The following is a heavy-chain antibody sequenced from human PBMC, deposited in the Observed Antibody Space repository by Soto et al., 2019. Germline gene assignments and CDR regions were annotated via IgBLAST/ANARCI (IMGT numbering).Heavy chain of an antibody. V-gene: IGHV3-23*01. D-gene: IGHD1-26*01. CDR3: AKGDGRIVPRHFDD. CDR1: GFTFSDYA. CDR2: ISSGGGSP. J-gene: IGHJ4*02. Sequence: PWGSLRLSCAASGFTFSDYAMILFRHSPFKWLAWVSSISSGGGSPYYADSVKGRFTISRNNSKNTLFLQMNNLRAEDTAIYYCAKGDGRIVPRHFDDWGQGTLVTVSS.